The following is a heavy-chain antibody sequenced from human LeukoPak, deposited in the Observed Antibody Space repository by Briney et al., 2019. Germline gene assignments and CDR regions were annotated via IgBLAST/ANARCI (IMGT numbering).Heavy chain of an antibody. CDR2: IWYDGSNK. D-gene: IGHD3-10*01. CDR1: GFTFSSYG. V-gene: IGHV3-33*01. CDR3: ARDEAYGSGSYSPSATFDY. J-gene: IGHJ4*01. Sequence: GSLRLSCAASGFTFSSYGMHWVHQAPGKGLEWVAVIWYDGSNKYYADSVKGRFTISRDNSKNTLYLQMNSLRAEDTAVYYCARDEAYGSGSYSPSATFDYWAHGTLVTVSS.